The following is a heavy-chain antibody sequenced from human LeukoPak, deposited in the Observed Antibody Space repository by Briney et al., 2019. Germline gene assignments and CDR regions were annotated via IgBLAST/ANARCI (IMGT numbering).Heavy chain of an antibody. CDR3: ARLYRDTAGSLAGMDV. CDR2: ISSSGATI. J-gene: IGHJ6*02. D-gene: IGHD3-16*02. CDR1: GFTFSSYS. Sequence: GGSLRLSCAASGFTFSSYSMNWVRQAPGKGLEWVSSISSSGATIYYADTVKGRFTISRDNAKISLYLQMTSLRAEDTAVYFCARLYRDTAGSLAGMDVWGRGTTVAVSS. V-gene: IGHV3-48*04.